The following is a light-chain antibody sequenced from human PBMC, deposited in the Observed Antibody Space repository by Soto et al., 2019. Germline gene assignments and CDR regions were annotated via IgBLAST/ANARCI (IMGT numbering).Light chain of an antibody. CDR3: QQDNMYGT. Sequence: DIHLTQSPSTLSASVGDRVTITCRASQTVSHWLAWYQQKPGKAPKLLIFDASSLENGVPSRFSGSGSGTEFTLTITGLQPDDFATYYCQQDNMYGTCGQGTKVDIK. CDR1: QTVSHW. V-gene: IGKV1-5*01. J-gene: IGKJ1*01. CDR2: DAS.